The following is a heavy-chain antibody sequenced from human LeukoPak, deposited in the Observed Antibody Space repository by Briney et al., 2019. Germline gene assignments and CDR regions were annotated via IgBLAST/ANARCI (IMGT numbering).Heavy chain of an antibody. CDR1: GFTFSSYG. CDR2: IRYDGSNK. D-gene: IGHD6-13*01. J-gene: IGHJ4*02. V-gene: IGHV3-30*02. CDR3: ARDRRYSSSWCYDY. Sequence: GGSLRLSCAASGFTFSSYGMHWVRQAPGKGLEWVAFIRYDGSNKYYADSVKGRFTISRDNAKNSLYLQMNSLRAEDTAVYYCARDRRYSSSWCYDYWGQGTLVTVSS.